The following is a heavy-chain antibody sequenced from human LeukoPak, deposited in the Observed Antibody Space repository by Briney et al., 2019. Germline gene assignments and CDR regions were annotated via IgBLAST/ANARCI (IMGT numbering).Heavy chain of an antibody. D-gene: IGHD2-2*01. CDR2: ISSSSSVI. CDR3: ARVWGGPGYCSSTSCHPFDY. Sequence: GGSLRLSCAASGSTFSSHTMNWVRQAPGKGLEWVSYISSSSSVIYYADSVKGRFTISRDNAKNSLYLQMNSLRAEDTAVYYCARVWGGPGYCSSTSCHPFDYWGQGTLVTVSS. V-gene: IGHV3-48*04. J-gene: IGHJ4*02. CDR1: GSTFSSHT.